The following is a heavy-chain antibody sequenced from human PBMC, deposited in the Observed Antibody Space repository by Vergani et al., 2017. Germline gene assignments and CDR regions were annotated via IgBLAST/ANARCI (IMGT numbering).Heavy chain of an antibody. CDR2: IYHSGST. V-gene: IGHV4-4*02. CDR3: ARTICSSTSCYEGGWFDP. Sequence: QVQLQQWGPGLVKPSGTLSLTCAVSGGSISSSNWWSWVRQPPGKGLEWIGEIYHSGSTNYNPSLKSRVTISVDKSKNQFSLKLSSVTAADTAVYYCARTICSSTSCYEGGWFDPWGQGTLVTVSS. CDR1: GGSISSSNW. J-gene: IGHJ5*02. D-gene: IGHD2-2*01.